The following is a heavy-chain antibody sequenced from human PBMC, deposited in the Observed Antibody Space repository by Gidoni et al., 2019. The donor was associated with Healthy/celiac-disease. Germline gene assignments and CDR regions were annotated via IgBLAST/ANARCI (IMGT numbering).Heavy chain of an antibody. Sequence: EVQLVESGGGLVQPGGSLRLSCAASGFTVSSNYMSWVRQAPGKGLEWVSVIYSGGSTYYADSVKGRFTISRNNSKNTLYLQMNSLRAEDTAVYYCARSPLDYYGSGSYLGAFDIWGQGTMVTVSS. CDR2: IYSGGST. V-gene: IGHV3-53*04. J-gene: IGHJ3*02. CDR1: GFTVSSNY. CDR3: ARSPLDYYGSGSYLGAFDI. D-gene: IGHD3-10*01.